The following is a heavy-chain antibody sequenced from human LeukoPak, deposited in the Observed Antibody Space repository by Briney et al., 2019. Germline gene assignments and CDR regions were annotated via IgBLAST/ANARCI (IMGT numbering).Heavy chain of an antibody. V-gene: IGHV4-34*01. CDR3: ARGTTMILDAFDI. CDR1: GGSFIGFH. J-gene: IGHJ3*02. CDR2: INHSGST. D-gene: IGHD3-22*01. Sequence: PSETLSLTCAVYGGSFIGFHWNWIRQPPGKGLEWIGDINHSGSTNYNPSLTSRVTISVDPSKNQFSLNLSSVTAADTAVYYCARGTTMILDAFDIWGQGTMVTVSS.